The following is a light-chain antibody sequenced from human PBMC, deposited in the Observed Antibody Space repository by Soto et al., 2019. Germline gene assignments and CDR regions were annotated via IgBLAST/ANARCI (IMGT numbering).Light chain of an antibody. CDR3: QQYGSSPIT. V-gene: IGKV3D-15*01. Sequence: ETVMTQSPATLSVSPGDRATLSCSASQSVSYNLAWYQQKPGQAPRLLIYGASTRATGIPARFSGSGSGTDFTLTISRLEPEDFAIYYCQQYGSSPITFGQGTRLEIK. CDR2: GAS. CDR1: QSVSYN. J-gene: IGKJ5*01.